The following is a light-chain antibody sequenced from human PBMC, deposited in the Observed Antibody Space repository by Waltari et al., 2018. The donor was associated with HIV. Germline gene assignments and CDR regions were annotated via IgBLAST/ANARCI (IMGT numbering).Light chain of an antibody. Sequence: QSVLTQPPSASGTPGQSVTITCSGSSSNIGSNFVYWYQQVPGTAPKLLLYRNNQRPSGVPDRFSGSKSGTSASLAISGLRAEDEADYYCAAWDDSLSGGVFGGGTKLTVL. CDR1: SSNIGSNF. CDR2: RNN. J-gene: IGLJ2*01. CDR3: AAWDDSLSGGV. V-gene: IGLV1-47*01.